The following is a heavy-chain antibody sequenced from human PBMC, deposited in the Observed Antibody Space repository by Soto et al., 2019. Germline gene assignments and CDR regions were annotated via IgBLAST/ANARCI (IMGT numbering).Heavy chain of an antibody. J-gene: IGHJ4*02. D-gene: IGHD3-10*01. Sequence: SETLSLTCTVSGGSISSGDYYWSWIRQPPGKGLEWIGYIYYSGSTYYNPSLKSRVTISVDTSKNQFSLKLSSVTAADTAVYYCARAPLITMADYWGQGTLVTVSS. CDR2: IYYSGST. V-gene: IGHV4-30-4*01. CDR1: GGSISSGDYY. CDR3: ARAPLITMADY.